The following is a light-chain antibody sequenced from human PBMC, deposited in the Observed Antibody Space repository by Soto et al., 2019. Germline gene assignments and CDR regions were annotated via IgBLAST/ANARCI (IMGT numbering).Light chain of an antibody. V-gene: IGKV3-15*01. CDR2: VAS. CDR1: QSVSTD. CDR3: QQYNLWPPGT. J-gene: IGKJ1*01. Sequence: TDTPFTLSSFPIARDRLSFMSSQSVSTDLAWYQQRPGQAPRLLIFVASTRATGIPARFTGSGSGTEFILTISSLQSEDSAVYDCQQYNLWPPGTFGQGTKVDIK.